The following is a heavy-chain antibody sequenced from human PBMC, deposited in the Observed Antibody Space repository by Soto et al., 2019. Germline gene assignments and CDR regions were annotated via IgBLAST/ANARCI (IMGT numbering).Heavy chain of an antibody. CDR3: VRDRLGGAFDI. D-gene: IGHD3-16*01. Sequence: GGDLRLSCAGSGFSFSTYDMNWVRQAPGKGLEWLSFISTTSTTIYYADSVKGRFTISRDNAKNSLYLQVDSLRVEDTAVYYCVRDRLGGAFDIWGQGTMVTVSS. CDR1: GFSFSTYD. V-gene: IGHV3-48*01. CDR2: ISTTSTTI. J-gene: IGHJ3*02.